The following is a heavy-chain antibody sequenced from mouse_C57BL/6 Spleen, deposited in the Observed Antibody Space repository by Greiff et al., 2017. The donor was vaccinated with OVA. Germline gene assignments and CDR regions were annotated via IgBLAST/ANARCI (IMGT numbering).Heavy chain of an antibody. Sequence: EVQVVESGPGLVKPSQSLSLTCSVTGYSITSGYYWNWIRQFPGNKLEWMGYISYDGSNNYNPSLKNRISITRDTSKNQFFLKLNSVTTEDTATYYGARGTGFFAYWGQGTLVTVSA. J-gene: IGHJ3*01. CDR3: ARGTGFFAY. D-gene: IGHD4-1*01. V-gene: IGHV3-6*01. CDR2: ISYDGSN. CDR1: GYSITSGYY.